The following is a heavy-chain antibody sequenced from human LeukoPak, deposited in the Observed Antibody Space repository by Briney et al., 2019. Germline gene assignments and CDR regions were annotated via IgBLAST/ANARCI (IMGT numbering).Heavy chain of an antibody. J-gene: IGHJ4*02. CDR1: GFTFTSYA. V-gene: IGHV3-23*01. D-gene: IGHD3/OR15-3a*01. CDR3: ATPWTAVATFHRLDY. Sequence: GASLRLSCAASGFTFTSYAMSWVRQAPGKGLEWVSTISGGGVTTYHADSVKGRFTISRDNSRNTVYLQMNSLRAEDTAIYYCATPWTAVATFHRLDYWGQGTLVTVSS. CDR2: ISGGGVTT.